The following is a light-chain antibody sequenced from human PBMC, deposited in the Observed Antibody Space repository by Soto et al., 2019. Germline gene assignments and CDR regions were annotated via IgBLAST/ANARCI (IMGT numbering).Light chain of an antibody. CDR1: QSIRSY. Sequence: DIQMTQSPSPLSAAVGDSVTITWLSSQSIRSYVNWYQQKTGKAPKLLIYAASSLQSGVPSRFSGSGSGTDFTLTISRLEPEEFAVDYCQQYGSSPPSVTLGQGTRLEI. CDR2: AAS. V-gene: IGKV1-39*01. J-gene: IGKJ5*01. CDR3: QQYGSSPPSVT.